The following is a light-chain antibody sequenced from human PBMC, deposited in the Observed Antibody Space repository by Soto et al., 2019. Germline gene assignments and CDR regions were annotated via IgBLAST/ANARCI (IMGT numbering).Light chain of an antibody. CDR2: ATS. V-gene: IGKV3-20*01. CDR1: QSVATTY. CDR3: QQYGSSPWT. Sequence: EVVLTQSPGTLSLSPGERATLSCRASQSVATTYLAWYQQKPGQAPRLLMFATSSRAIGTPERFSGSGSGTEFTLTISRLEPEDFAVYCCQQYGSSPWTFGQGTKVDIK. J-gene: IGKJ1*01.